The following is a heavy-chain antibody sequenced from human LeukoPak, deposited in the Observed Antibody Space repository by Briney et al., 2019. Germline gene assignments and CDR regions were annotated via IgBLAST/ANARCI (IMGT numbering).Heavy chain of an antibody. CDR3: ARYYYDSSGSDLFDY. Sequence: GESLKISCKGSGYSFTSYWIGWVRQMPGKGLEWMGIIYPGDSDTRYSPSFQGQVTISADKSISTAYLQWSSLKASDTAMCYCARYYYDSSGSDLFDYWGQGTLVTVSS. CDR2: IYPGDSDT. D-gene: IGHD3-22*01. V-gene: IGHV5-51*01. J-gene: IGHJ4*02. CDR1: GYSFTSYW.